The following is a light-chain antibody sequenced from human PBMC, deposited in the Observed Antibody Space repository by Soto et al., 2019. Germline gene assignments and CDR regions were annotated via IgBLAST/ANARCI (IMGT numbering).Light chain of an antibody. J-gene: IGLJ3*02. V-gene: IGLV1-40*01. Sequence: QSVLTQPPSVSGAPGQRVTISCTGSRSNIGSGYDVHWYQQLPGTAPKLLIYGNTNRPSGVPDRFSGSKSGTSASLAITGLQAEDEADYYCQSFDSSLNGGVFGGGTKLTDL. CDR2: GNT. CDR3: QSFDSSLNGGV. CDR1: RSNIGSGYD.